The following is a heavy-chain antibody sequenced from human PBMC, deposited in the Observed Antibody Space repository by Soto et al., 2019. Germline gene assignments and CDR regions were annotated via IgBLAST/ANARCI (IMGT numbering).Heavy chain of an antibody. J-gene: IGHJ4*02. V-gene: IGHV3-66*01. CDR2: IYSGGAT. Sequence: EVQLVESGGGLVQPGGSLRLSCAASGITIHDNYMSWVRQAPRKGLEWVSVIYSGGATHYTDSVKGRFTISRDNSKNTLYLQMNSLRVEATAMYYCASGTLMDWWGGDPLAPGGQGT. CDR1: GITIHDNY. CDR3: ASGTLMDWWGGDPLAP. D-gene: IGHD1-1*01.